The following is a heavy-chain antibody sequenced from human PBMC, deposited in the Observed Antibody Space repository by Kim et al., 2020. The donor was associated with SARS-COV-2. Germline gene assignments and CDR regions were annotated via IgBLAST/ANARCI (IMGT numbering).Heavy chain of an antibody. CDR1: GFTFSSYS. V-gene: IGHV3-21*01. Sequence: GGSLRLSCAASGFTFSSYSMNWVRQAPGKGLEWVSSISSSSSYIYYADSVKGRFTISRDNAKNSLYLQMNSLRAEDTAVYYCARDRNLDILYAFDIWGQGTMVTVSS. CDR3: ARDRNLDILYAFDI. J-gene: IGHJ3*02. CDR2: ISSSSSYI. D-gene: IGHD3-9*01.